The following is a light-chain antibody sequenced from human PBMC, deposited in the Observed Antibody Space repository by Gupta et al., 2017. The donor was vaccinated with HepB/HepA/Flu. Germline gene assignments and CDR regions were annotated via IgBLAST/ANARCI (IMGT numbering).Light chain of an antibody. J-gene: IGKJ1*01. CDR3: QHYSNWPPWT. Sequence: EIVMTQSPATLSVSQGERATLSCRASQSVSSNLAWYQQKPGQAPRLLIYGASTRFTGTPARFSGSGSGTEFTLTISSLQSEDFATYYWQHYSNWPPWTFGQGTKVEIK. CDR1: QSVSSN. V-gene: IGKV3-15*01. CDR2: GAS.